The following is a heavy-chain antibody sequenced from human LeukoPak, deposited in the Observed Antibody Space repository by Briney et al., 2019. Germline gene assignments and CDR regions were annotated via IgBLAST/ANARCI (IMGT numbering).Heavy chain of an antibody. CDR3: ARGQDSYSYGWYYFDY. CDR2: IWYDGSNK. D-gene: IGHD5-18*01. J-gene: IGHJ4*02. V-gene: IGHV3-33*01. Sequence: GRSLRLSCAASGFTFSSYGMHWVRQAPGKGLEWVAVIWYDGSNKYCADSVKGRFTISRDNSKNTLYLQMNSLRAEDTAVYYCARGQDSYSYGWYYFDYWGQGTLVTVSS. CDR1: GFTFSSYG.